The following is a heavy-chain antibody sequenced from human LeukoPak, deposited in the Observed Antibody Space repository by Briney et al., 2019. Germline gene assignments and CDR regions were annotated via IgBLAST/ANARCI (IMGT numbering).Heavy chain of an antibody. V-gene: IGHV4-4*02. Sequence: SGTLSLTCAVSGASISSYNCWGWVRQSPGKVLEWIGEIYRSGITNYNPSLKSRVTISVDKSKNQFSQKLNSVTAADTAVYYCARGASTVTGYFDYWGQGTLVTVSS. CDR3: ARGASTVTGYFDY. J-gene: IGHJ4*02. CDR1: GASISSYNC. CDR2: IYRSGIT. D-gene: IGHD4-17*01.